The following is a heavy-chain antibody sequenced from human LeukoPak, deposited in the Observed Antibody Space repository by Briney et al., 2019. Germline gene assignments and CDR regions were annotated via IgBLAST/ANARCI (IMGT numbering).Heavy chain of an antibody. D-gene: IGHD3-22*01. CDR1: GGSIRNYY. Sequence: KTSETLSLTCIVSGGSIRNYYWNWIRQSPGKGLEWIGFIHYSGNTHYRPTLRSRVTMSVDTSKNQSSLKLTAVTAADTAVYYCARGGDSSGYLNHYYYGMDVWGQGTTVTVSS. CDR2: IHYSGNT. V-gene: IGHV4-59*01. J-gene: IGHJ6*02. CDR3: ARGGDSSGYLNHYYYGMDV.